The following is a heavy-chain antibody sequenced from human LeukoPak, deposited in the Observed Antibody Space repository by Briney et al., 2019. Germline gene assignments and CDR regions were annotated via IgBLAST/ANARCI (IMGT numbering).Heavy chain of an antibody. Sequence: VASVKVSCKASGGTFSSYAISWVRQAHGQGLEWMGWINPNNAGTNYAQKFQGRVTMTRDTSTSTAYMELSRLTSDDMAVYYCARRVVPTASLVYWGQGTLVTVSS. CDR2: INPNNAGT. J-gene: IGHJ4*02. CDR3: ARRVVPTASLVY. CDR1: GGTFSSYA. D-gene: IGHD1-26*01. V-gene: IGHV1-2*02.